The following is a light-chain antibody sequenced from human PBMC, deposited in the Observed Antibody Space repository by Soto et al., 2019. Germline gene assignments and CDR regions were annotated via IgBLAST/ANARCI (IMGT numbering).Light chain of an antibody. CDR2: DVS. V-gene: IGLV2-14*01. Sequence: QSALTQPASVSGSPGQSITISCTGTSSDVGGYDYVSWYQQHPGKAPKLMIYDVSNRPSGVSNRCSGSKSGNTASLTISGLQAEDEAVYFCSSHTTNSTYVFGTGTKVTVL. CDR1: SSDVGGYDY. CDR3: SSHTTNSTYV. J-gene: IGLJ1*01.